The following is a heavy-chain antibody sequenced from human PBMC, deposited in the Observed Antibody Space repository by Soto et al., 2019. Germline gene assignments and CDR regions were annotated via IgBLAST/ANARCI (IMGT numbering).Heavy chain of an antibody. Sequence: PWGALRLSCTASVFTFSRYAMSWVRQAPGKGLEWVPTISNSGSSSYSADSVKGRFTISRDNSKNTLYLQMHSLRGEDTALYHCAKGPVAVSGLQWFDPWGQGTLVTVSS. D-gene: IGHD2-21*02. CDR3: AKGPVAVSGLQWFDP. CDR1: VFTFSRYA. J-gene: IGHJ5*02. CDR2: ISNSGSSS. V-gene: IGHV3-23*01.